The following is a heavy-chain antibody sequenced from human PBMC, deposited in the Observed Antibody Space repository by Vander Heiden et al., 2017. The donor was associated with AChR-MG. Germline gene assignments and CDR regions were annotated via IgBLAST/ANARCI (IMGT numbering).Heavy chain of an antibody. J-gene: IGHJ4*02. CDR3: ARGRSGSLDY. CDR1: GFTFSSYA. Sequence: EVQLVESGEGLVQPGGSLRLSCAASGFTFSSYAMHWVRQAPGKGLEYVSAISSNGGSTYYADSVKGRFTISRDNSKNTLYLQMGSLRAEDMAVYYCARGRSGSLDYWGQGTLVTVSS. CDR2: ISSNGGST. D-gene: IGHD1-26*01. V-gene: IGHV3-64*02.